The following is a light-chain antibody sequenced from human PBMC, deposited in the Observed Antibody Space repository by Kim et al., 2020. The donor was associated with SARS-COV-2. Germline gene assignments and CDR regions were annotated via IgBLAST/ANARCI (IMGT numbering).Light chain of an antibody. CDR3: QAWDSSTAV. CDR1: KLGDKY. Sequence: VSPGQTARITCSGDKLGDKYACWYQQKPGQSPVLVIYQDSKRPSGIPERFSGSNSGNTATLTISGTQAMDEADYYCQAWDSSTAVFGTGTKVTVL. CDR2: QDS. V-gene: IGLV3-1*01. J-gene: IGLJ1*01.